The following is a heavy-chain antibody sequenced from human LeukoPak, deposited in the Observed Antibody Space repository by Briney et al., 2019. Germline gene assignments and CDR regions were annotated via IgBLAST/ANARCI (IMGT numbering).Heavy chain of an antibody. V-gene: IGHV4-4*07. CDR2: IYTSGST. Sequence: SETLSLTCTVSGGSISSYYWSWIRQPAGKGLEWIGRIYTSGSTNYNPSLKSRVTMSVDTSKNQFSLKLSSVTAADTAVYYCARVGGGVLWFGEPSDAGTFDIWGQGTMVTVSS. CDR1: GGSISSYY. D-gene: IGHD3-10*01. CDR3: ARVGGGVLWFGEPSDAGTFDI. J-gene: IGHJ3*02.